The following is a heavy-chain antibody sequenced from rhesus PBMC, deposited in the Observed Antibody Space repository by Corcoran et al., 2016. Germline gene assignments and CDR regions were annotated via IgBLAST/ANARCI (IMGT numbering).Heavy chain of an antibody. Sequence: QVQLVQSGAEVKKPGASVKVSCKASGFTFGSYAISWVRQAPGQGLEWMGVIIPPVGITNYAEKFQSRVTITADTSTSTAYMELSSLGCEDTAVYYCARGFAAAGPGSFDYWGQGVLVTVSS. D-gene: IGHD6-25*01. CDR2: IIPPVGIT. CDR1: GFTFGSYA. J-gene: IGHJ4*01. CDR3: ARGFAAAGPGSFDY. V-gene: IGHV1-198*02.